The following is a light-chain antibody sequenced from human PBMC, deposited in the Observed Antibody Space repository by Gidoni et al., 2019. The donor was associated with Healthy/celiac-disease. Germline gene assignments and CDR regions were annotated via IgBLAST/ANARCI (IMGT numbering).Light chain of an antibody. J-gene: IGKJ1*01. V-gene: IGKV1-5*03. Sequence: DIQMPQPPSTRSAAVGGRVTIPCRASQSISSWLAWYQQKPGNAPKLLIYKASSLESGVPARVIGSGSGTEFTLTISRLQPDDFATYYCQQYNSYSRTFGQGTKVEIK. CDR3: QQYNSYSRT. CDR1: QSISSW. CDR2: KAS.